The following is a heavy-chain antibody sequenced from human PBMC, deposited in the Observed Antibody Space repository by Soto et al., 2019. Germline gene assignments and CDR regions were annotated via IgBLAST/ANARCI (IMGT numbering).Heavy chain of an antibody. Sequence: QLVESGGGLVKPGGSLRLSCVASGFPFSSFSLNWIRQAPGKGLEWVSSIGRVSTYIYYADSVRGRFTVSRDNDKNSVYLQMNGLTAEDSGIYYCARVTAGSGSYQIDLWGQGTLVTVSS. J-gene: IGHJ4*02. CDR3: ARVTAGSGSYQIDL. CDR2: IGRVSTYI. V-gene: IGHV3-21*02. CDR1: GFPFSSFS. D-gene: IGHD3-10*01.